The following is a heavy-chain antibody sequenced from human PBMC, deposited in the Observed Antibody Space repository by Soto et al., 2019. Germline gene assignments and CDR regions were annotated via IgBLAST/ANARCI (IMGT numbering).Heavy chain of an antibody. Sequence: PSETLSLTCAVYGGSFSGYYWSWIRQPPGKGLEWIGEINHSGSTNYNPSLKSRVTISVDTSKNQFSLKLSSVTAADTAVYYCASAGITGPHYYYYYGMDVWGQGTTVTVSS. CDR3: ASAGITGPHYYYYYGMDV. J-gene: IGHJ6*02. V-gene: IGHV4-34*01. CDR2: INHSGST. CDR1: GGSFSGYY. D-gene: IGHD1-20*01.